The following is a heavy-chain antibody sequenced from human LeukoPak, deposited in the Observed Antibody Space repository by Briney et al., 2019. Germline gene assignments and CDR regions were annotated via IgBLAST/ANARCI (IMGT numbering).Heavy chain of an antibody. CDR1: GFTLSSYW. CDR3: ARGNAHAFDI. Sequence: GGSLRLSCAVSGFTLSSYWMRWVRQLPGKGLVWVSRINSDGSGISYAGSVKGRFTISRDNAKNTLYLQMNSLSVEDTAVYYCARGNAHAFDIWGQGTMVTVSS. J-gene: IGHJ3*02. CDR2: INSDGSGI. V-gene: IGHV3-74*01.